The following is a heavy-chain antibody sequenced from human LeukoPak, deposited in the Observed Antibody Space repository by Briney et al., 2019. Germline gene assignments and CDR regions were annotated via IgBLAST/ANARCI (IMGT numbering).Heavy chain of an antibody. D-gene: IGHD1-26*01. V-gene: IGHV4-61*02. J-gene: IGHJ4*02. CDR2: IYTSGST. CDR3: ARVRRVGATPFDY. CDR1: GGSISSGSYY. Sequence: KSSETLSLTCTVSGGSISSGSYYWSWIRQPAGKGLEWIGRIYTSGSTNYNPSLKSRVTISLDTSKNQFSLKLSSVTAADTAVYYCARVRRVGATPFDYWGQGTLVTVSS.